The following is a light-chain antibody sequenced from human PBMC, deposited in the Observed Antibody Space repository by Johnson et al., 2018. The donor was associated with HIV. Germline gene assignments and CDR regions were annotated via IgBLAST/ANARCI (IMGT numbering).Light chain of an antibody. CDR3: GTWDTSLSAGYV. CDR1: SSNIGNNY. Sequence: QAVLTQPPSVSAAQGQKVTISCSGSSSNIGNNYVSWYQQLPGTAPKLLIYDNNKRPSGIPDRFSGSKSGTSDTLGITGLQTGDEANYYCGTWDTSLSAGYVFGTGTKVTVL. V-gene: IGLV1-51*01. J-gene: IGLJ1*01. CDR2: DNN.